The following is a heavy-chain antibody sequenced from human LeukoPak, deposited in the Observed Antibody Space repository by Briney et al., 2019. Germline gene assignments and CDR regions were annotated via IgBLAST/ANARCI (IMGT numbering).Heavy chain of an antibody. CDR1: GFTFSSYA. Sequence: GGSLRPSCAASGFTFSSYAMSWVRQAPGKGLEWVSAISGSGGSTYYADSVKGRFTISRDNSKNTLYLQMNSLRAEDTAVYYCAKDRYYDSSGYYPQWYFDYWGQGTLVTVSS. V-gene: IGHV3-23*01. CDR3: AKDRYYDSSGYYPQWYFDY. D-gene: IGHD3-22*01. CDR2: ISGSGGST. J-gene: IGHJ4*02.